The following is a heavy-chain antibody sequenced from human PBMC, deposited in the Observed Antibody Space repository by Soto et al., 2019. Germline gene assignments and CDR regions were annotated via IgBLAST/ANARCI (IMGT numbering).Heavy chain of an antibody. CDR2: LSWDGGTT. CDR1: GFTFEEHT. CDR3: TRVQKKYRSASGVDFDS. Sequence: EVMFEESGGAVVQPGGSLRLSCVVSGFTFEEHTIHWVLQAPGKGLEWISLLSWDGGTTYYAESVKGRFTISRDSGTNSVFLQMDRLRSEETAIYYCTRVQKKYRSASGVDFDSWGQGTQVTVSS. V-gene: IGHV3-43*01. J-gene: IGHJ4*02. D-gene: IGHD5-12*01.